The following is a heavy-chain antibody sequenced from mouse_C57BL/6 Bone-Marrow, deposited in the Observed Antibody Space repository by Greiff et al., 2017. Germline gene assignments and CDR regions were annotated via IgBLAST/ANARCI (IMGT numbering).Heavy chain of an antibody. CDR2: IYPGSGST. CDR1: GYTFTSYW. Sequence: VQLQQSGAELVKPGASVKMSCKASGYTFTSYWITWVKQRPGQGLEWIGDIYPGSGSTNYNEKFKSKATLTVDTSSSTAYMQLSSLTSEDSAVYYCARGGYDGYPYWYFDVWGTGTTVTVSS. V-gene: IGHV1-55*01. D-gene: IGHD2-3*01. CDR3: ARGGYDGYPYWYFDV. J-gene: IGHJ1*03.